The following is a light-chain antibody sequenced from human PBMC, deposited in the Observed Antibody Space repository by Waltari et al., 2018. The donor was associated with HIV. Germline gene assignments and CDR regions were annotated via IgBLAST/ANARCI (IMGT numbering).Light chain of an antibody. Sequence: DIVMTQSPDSLAVSLGERATINCKYSQSVLYSSNNKNYLAWYQQKPGQPPKLLIYWASTREFGVPDRFSGSGSGTDFTLTISGLQAEDVAVYYCQQYYSTPYTFGQGTKLEIK. CDR2: WAS. V-gene: IGKV4-1*01. CDR1: QSVLYSSNNKNY. CDR3: QQYYSTPYT. J-gene: IGKJ2*01.